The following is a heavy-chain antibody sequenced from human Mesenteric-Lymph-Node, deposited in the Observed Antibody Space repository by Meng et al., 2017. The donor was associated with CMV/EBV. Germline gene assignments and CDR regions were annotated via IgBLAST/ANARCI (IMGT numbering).Heavy chain of an antibody. V-gene: IGHV4-61*01. D-gene: IGHD3-16*01. CDR1: GGSVSSGSYY. CDR2: IYYSGST. CDR3: ARDKGLVGEGYFDY. J-gene: IGHJ4*02. Sequence: SETLSLTCTVSGGSVSSGSYYWSWIRQPPGKGLEWIGYIYYSGSTNYNPSLKSRVTISVDTSKNQFSLNVSSVTAADTAVYYCARDKGLVGEGYFDYWGQGTLVTVSS.